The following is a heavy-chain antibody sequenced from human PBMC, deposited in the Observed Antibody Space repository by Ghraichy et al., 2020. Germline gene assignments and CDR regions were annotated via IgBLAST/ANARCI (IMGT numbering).Heavy chain of an antibody. CDR2: IKSKAYRGTT. D-gene: IGHD3-10*01. V-gene: IGHV3-15*01. CDR1: GFTFINAW. J-gene: IGHJ3*02. CDR3: TKTVGDWDAFDI. Sequence: GGSLRLSCAASGFTFINAWMSWVRQAPGKVLEWVGRIKSKAYRGTTDYAAPVKGRFTISRDDSKSTLYLQMNSLQTEDTAVYYCTKTVGDWDAFDIWGQGTMVTVSS.